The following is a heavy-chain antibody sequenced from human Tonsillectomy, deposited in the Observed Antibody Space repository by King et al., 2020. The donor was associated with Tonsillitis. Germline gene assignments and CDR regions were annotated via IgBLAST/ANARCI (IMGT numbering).Heavy chain of an antibody. J-gene: IGHJ4*02. CDR2: INRNSSYI. D-gene: IGHD1-26*01. CDR3: VGGNYYAFDY. V-gene: IGHV3-21*01. CDR1: GFTFSSYS. Sequence: VQLVESGGGLVKPGGSLRLSCAASGFTFSSYSLNWVRQAPGKGLEWVSSINRNSSYIYYADSVKGRFTISRDNAKNSLYLQMNSLRAEDTAVYYCVGGNYYAFDYWGQGTLVTVSS.